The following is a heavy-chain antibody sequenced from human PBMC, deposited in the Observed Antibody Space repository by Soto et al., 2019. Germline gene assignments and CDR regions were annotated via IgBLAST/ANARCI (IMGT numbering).Heavy chain of an antibody. J-gene: IGHJ5*02. Sequence: PSETLSLTCTVSCGSISSGDYYWSWIRQPPGKGLEWIGYIYYSGSTYYNPSLKSRVTISVDTSKNQFSLKLSSVTAADTAVYYCARRGPDDFWSGNNWFDPLGQGTLVTV. D-gene: IGHD3-3*01. CDR2: IYYSGST. CDR1: CGSISSGDYY. V-gene: IGHV4-30-4*01. CDR3: ARRGPDDFWSGNNWFDP.